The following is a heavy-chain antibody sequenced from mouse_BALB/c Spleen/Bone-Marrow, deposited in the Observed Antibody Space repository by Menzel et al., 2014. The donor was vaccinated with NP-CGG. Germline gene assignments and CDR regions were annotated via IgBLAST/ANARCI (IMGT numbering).Heavy chain of an antibody. D-gene: IGHD1-1*01. Sequence: VKVVESGPGLVQPSQSLSITCTVSGLSLTDYGVHWVRQSPGKGLEWLGVIWSGGNTDYNAAFISRLSISKDNSKSQVFFKMNSLQANDTAIYYCARKSYYYGKGAMDYWGQGTSVTVSS. J-gene: IGHJ4*01. CDR1: GLSLTDYG. V-gene: IGHV2-2*02. CDR2: IWSGGNT. CDR3: ARKSYYYGKGAMDY.